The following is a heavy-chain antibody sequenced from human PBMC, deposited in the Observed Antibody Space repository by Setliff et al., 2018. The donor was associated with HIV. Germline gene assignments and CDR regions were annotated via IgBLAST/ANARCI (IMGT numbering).Heavy chain of an antibody. CDR1: GFSISSRYY. CDR2: IYHTGSS. J-gene: IGHJ4*02. Sequence: SETLSLTCDVSGFSISSRYYWGWIRQSPGKGLEWIGNIYHTGSSYYNPSLNDRATISLDTSKNQFSLKLSSVTAADTAVYYCARMYSSYDWSPAGARTRYFDYWGQGTLVTVSS. V-gene: IGHV4-38-2*01. CDR3: ARMYSSYDWSPAGARTRYFDY. D-gene: IGHD5-12*01.